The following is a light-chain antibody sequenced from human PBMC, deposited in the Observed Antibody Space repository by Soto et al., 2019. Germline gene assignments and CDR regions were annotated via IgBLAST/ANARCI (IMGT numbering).Light chain of an antibody. J-gene: IGKJ4*01. Sequence: DFVMTQSPDSLAVSLGERATINCKSSQSGLYNSNNQNYLAWYQQKPGQPPKLLIYWASIRESGVPDRFSGSASWTDFTLTISSLQAEDVAGYYCQQYFNTPLTCGGGTKVEIK. CDR3: QQYFNTPLT. CDR1: QSGLYNSNNQNY. CDR2: WAS. V-gene: IGKV4-1*01.